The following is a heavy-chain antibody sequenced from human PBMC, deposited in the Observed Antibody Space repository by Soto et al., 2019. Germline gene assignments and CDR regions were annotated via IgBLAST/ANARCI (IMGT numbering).Heavy chain of an antibody. D-gene: IGHD3-22*01. CDR1: GDSVSSNHAT. J-gene: IGHJ5*01. CDR3: VSLISNSWLDS. Sequence: PSETLSLTCAISGDSVSSNHATWDWIRQSPSRGLEWLGRTSYRSKWYYDYALSVKSRITIYPDTSNHQLSLTLNSVTPDDTAVYYCVSLISNSWLDSRGQGTQDTVSA. V-gene: IGHV6-1*01. CDR2: TSYRSKWYY.